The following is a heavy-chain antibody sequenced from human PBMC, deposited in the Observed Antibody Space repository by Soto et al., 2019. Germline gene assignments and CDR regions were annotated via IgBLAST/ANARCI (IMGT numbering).Heavy chain of an antibody. Sequence: SETLSLTCAVSGYSISSGYYWGWIRQPPGRGLEWIGSIYHSGSTYYNPSLKSRVTISVDTSKNQFSLKLSSVTAADTAVYYCATLDLNRFDPWGQGTLVTVSS. CDR1: GYSISSGYY. V-gene: IGHV4-38-2*01. CDR2: IYHSGST. J-gene: IGHJ5*02. D-gene: IGHD1-1*01. CDR3: ATLDLNRFDP.